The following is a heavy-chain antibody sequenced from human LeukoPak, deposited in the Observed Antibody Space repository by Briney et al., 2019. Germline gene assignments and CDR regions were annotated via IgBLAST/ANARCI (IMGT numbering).Heavy chain of an antibody. D-gene: IGHD3-9*01. J-gene: IGHJ4*02. V-gene: IGHV4-31*03. CDR2: ISNSGST. CDR1: GGSIRSSGDY. Sequence: SQTLSLTCTVSGGSIRSSGDYWNWIRQHPGKGLEWIGYISNSGSTYYNPSLKSRISISVDTSKNQFSLNLNSVTAADTAVYYCATLIYDILTGYSLQWGQGTLVTVSS. CDR3: ATLIYDILTGYSLQ.